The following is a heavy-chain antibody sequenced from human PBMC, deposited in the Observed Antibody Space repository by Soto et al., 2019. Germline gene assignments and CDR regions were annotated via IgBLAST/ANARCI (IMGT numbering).Heavy chain of an antibody. Sequence: QVQLVESGGGVVQPGRSLRLACAPSGFTFSSYAMHWVRQAPGKGLEWVAIISYDGSNKYYADSVKGRFTISRDNSKNTLYLQMNSLRAEDTAVYYCARSRQGIPNWLDPWGQGTLVTVSS. V-gene: IGHV3-30-3*01. CDR1: GFTFSSYA. CDR2: ISYDGSNK. CDR3: ARSRQGIPNWLDP. J-gene: IGHJ5*02.